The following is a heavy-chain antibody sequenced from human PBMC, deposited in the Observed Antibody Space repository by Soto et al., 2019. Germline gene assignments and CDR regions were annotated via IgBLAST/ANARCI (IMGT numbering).Heavy chain of an antibody. CDR3: AKDPRYYDPDAFDI. J-gene: IGHJ3*02. CDR2: ISSSGSTI. Sequence: GGSLRLSCAASGFTFSDYYMSWIRQAPGKGLEWVSYISSSGSTIYYADSVKGRFTISRDNAKNSLYLQVNSLRAEDTAVYYCAKDPRYYDPDAFDIWGQGTMVTVSS. D-gene: IGHD3-3*01. CDR1: GFTFSDYY. V-gene: IGHV3-11*01.